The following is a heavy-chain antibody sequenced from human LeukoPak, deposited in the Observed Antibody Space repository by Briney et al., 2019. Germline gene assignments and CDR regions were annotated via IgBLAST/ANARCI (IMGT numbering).Heavy chain of an antibody. V-gene: IGHV4-39*07. Sequence: PSETLSLTCTVSGGSISSSSYYWGWIRQPPGKGGEWIGSIYYSGSTYYNPSLKSRVTISVDTSKNQFSLKLSSVTAADTAVYYCAASITMIVVGNAFDIWGQGTMVTVSS. D-gene: IGHD3-22*01. CDR2: IYYSGST. CDR3: AASITMIVVGNAFDI. CDR1: GGSISSSSYY. J-gene: IGHJ3*02.